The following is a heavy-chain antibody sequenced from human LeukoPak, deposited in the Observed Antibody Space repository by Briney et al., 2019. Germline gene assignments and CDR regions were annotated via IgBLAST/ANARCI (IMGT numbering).Heavy chain of an antibody. CDR2: INHSGST. V-gene: IGHV4-34*01. Sequence: KASETLSLTCAVYGGSFSGYYLSWIRQPPGKRLEGIGEINHSGSTNYNPALKSRVTTSVPTPKTPPSLQLSSVTAADKAVSHRARRGLYGPIYWGQEPLVTVSS. J-gene: IGHJ4*02. CDR1: GGSFSGYY. CDR3: ARRGLYGPIY. D-gene: IGHD2/OR15-2a*01.